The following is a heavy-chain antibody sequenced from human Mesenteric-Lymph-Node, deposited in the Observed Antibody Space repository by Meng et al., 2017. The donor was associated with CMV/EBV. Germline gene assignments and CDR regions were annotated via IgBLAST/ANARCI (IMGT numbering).Heavy chain of an antibody. V-gene: IGHV3-NL1*01. Sequence: SCAASGFTFSRNGMHWVRQAPGKGLEWVSIIYSGGSTFYTDSVKGRFTISRDNSNTLYLQMNSLRAEDTAVYYCTRNSQRYCSGGRCFDYWGQGTLVTVSS. D-gene: IGHD2-15*01. CDR1: GFTFSRNG. CDR2: IYSGGST. CDR3: TRNSQRYCSGGRCFDY. J-gene: IGHJ4*02.